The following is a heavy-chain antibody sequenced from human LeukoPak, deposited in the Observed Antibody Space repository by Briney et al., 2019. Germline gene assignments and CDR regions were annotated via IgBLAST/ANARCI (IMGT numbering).Heavy chain of an antibody. D-gene: IGHD5-18*01. CDR2: INSDGSST. Sequence: GGSLRLSCAASGFTFSSYWMHWVRQAPGKGLVWVSRINSDGSSTSYADSVKGRFTISRDNAKNTLYLQMNSLRAEDTAVYYCARAPDVDIAMVFDPWGQGTLVTVSS. CDR1: GFTFSSYW. J-gene: IGHJ5*02. CDR3: ARAPDVDIAMVFDP. V-gene: IGHV3-74*01.